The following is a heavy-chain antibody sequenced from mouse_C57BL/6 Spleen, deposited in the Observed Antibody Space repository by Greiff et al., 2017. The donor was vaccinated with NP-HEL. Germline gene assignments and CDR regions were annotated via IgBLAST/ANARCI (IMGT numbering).Heavy chain of an antibody. D-gene: IGHD3-2*02. CDR2: IDPANGTT. CDR3: ARDSSGYDYAMDY. Sequence: EVQLQQSGAELVKPGASVKLSCTASGFNIKNTYMHWVKQRPEQGLEWIGRIDPANGTTKYAPKFQGKATLTADTSSNTAYLQLSSLTSEDTAIYYCARDSSGYDYAMDYWGRGTSVTVSS. V-gene: IGHV14-3*01. J-gene: IGHJ4*01. CDR1: GFNIKNTY.